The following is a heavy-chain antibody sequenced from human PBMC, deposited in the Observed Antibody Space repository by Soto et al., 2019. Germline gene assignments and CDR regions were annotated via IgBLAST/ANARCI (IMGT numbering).Heavy chain of an antibody. CDR2: VYNSGST. CDR1: GGSISSNY. J-gene: IGHJ4*02. V-gene: IGHV4-59*01. D-gene: IGHD6-13*01. Sequence: SETVSLTCTVSGGSISSNYWTWIRQPPGKGLEWVGYVYNSGSTNYNPSLKSRVTISEDTSRSQFSLKVNSMTAADTAVYYCARYRREAVAGYTLDYWGQGILVTVSS. CDR3: ARYRREAVAGYTLDY.